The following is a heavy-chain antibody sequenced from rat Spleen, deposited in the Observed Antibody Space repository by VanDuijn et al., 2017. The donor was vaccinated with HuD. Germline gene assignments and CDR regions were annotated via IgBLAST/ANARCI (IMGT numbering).Heavy chain of an antibody. CDR3: TIHPRY. D-gene: IGHD3-1*01. Sequence: VQLVESGGGLVQPGRSLKLSCIASGFTFNNYWMTWIRQAPGKGLEWMGRMNYNGDTSYNSALKSRLSISRDTSKNQVFLKMNSLQTDDTGTYYCTIHPRYWGQGVMVTVSS. CDR1: GFTFNNYW. V-gene: IGHV2-63*01. J-gene: IGHJ2*01. CDR2: MNYNGDT.